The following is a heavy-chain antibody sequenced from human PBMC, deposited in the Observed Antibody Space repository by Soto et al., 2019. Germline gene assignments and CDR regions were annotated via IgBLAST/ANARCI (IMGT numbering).Heavy chain of an antibody. V-gene: IGHV1-69*13. CDR3: ARGFTRYRAFDI. Sequence: SGKVSCKASGGTFSSYAISWVRQAPGQGLEWMGGIIPIFGTANYAQKFQGRVTITADESTSTAYMELSSLRSEDTAVYYCARGFTRYRAFDIWGQGTMVTVS. D-gene: IGHD2-2*01. CDR2: IIPIFGTA. CDR1: GGTFSSYA. J-gene: IGHJ3*02.